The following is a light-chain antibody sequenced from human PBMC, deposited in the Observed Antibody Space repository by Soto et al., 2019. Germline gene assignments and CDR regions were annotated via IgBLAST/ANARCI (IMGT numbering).Light chain of an antibody. Sequence: EIVLTQSPGTLSLSPGERATLSCRASQSVSSSYLAWYQQKPGQAPRLLIYGASSRAPGIPDRFSGSGSGTAFTLTISRMEPEEFAVYYCLQYGSSPRYTFCQGTKLEIK. CDR1: QSVSSSY. CDR2: GAS. CDR3: LQYGSSPRYT. J-gene: IGKJ2*01. V-gene: IGKV3-20*01.